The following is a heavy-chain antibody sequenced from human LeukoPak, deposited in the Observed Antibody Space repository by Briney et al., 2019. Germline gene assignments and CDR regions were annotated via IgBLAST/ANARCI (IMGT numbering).Heavy chain of an antibody. Sequence: GKRRIGSVYYTGSSSSHPSLYSRVPISVATSKYPFSLKLSSVTAADTAVYYCARHHEGPTGNFDYWGQATLVTVSS. J-gene: IGHJ4*02. CDR3: ARHHEGPTGNFDY. D-gene: IGHD1-1*01. CDR2: VYYTGSS. V-gene: IGHV4-39*01.